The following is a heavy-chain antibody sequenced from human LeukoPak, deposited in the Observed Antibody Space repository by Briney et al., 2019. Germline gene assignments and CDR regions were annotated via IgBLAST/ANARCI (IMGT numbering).Heavy chain of an antibody. V-gene: IGHV3-23*01. CDR3: AKTGGYYDTSDLYRPDVFDI. Sequence: PGGSLRLSCAASGFTFSNFAMSWVRQAPGKGLEWVSAISGTGGNTFYTDSVTGRFTISRDNSKTTLYVQMNSLRAEDTAVYYCAKTGGYYDTSDLYRPDVFDIWGQGTVVTVSS. CDR2: ISGTGGNT. CDR1: GFTFSNFA. J-gene: IGHJ3*02. D-gene: IGHD3-22*01.